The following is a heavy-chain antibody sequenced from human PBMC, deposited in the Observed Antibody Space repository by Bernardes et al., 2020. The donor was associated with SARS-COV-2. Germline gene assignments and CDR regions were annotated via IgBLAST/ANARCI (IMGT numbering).Heavy chain of an antibody. J-gene: IGHJ6*03. Sequence: SETLSLTRTVSGGSISSSSYYWGWIRQPPGKGLEWIGSIYYSGSTYYNPSLKSRVTISVDTSKNQFSLKLSSVTAADTAVYYCARVLYGFSYSNSDYYYYYYMDVWGKGTTVTVSS. CDR3: ARVLYGFSYSNSDYYYYYYMDV. CDR2: IYYSGST. D-gene: IGHD4-4*01. CDR1: GGSISSSSYY. V-gene: IGHV4-39*07.